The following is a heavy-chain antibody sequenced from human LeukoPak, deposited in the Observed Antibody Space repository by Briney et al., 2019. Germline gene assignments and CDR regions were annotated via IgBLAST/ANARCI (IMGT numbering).Heavy chain of an antibody. J-gene: IGHJ4*02. D-gene: IGHD3-10*01. V-gene: IGHV3-30*02. CDR2: IRYDGINK. Sequence: GGSLRLSCAASGFTFSSYGMHWVRQAPGEGLEWVAFIRYDGINKYYSDSVKDRFTISRDNSKNTLYLQMNSLRVEDTAVYYCAKDFHYGSGSSYNRPLDYWGQGTLVTVSS. CDR3: AKDFHYGSGSSYNRPLDY. CDR1: GFTFSSYG.